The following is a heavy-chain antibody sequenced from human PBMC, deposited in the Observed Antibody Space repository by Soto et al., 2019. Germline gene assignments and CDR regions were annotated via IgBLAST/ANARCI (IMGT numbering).Heavy chain of an antibody. D-gene: IGHD4-17*01. V-gene: IGHV1-69*12. CDR1: GGSLSNYG. CDR3: ARGEATKIVVTTYYAMDG. J-gene: IGHJ6*02. CDR2: IIPVFGTA. Sequence: QVQLVQSGAEVKKPGSSVKVSCKASGGSLSNYGISWVRQAPGQGLEWMGGIIPVFGTANYAQKFQGRVTVTADESKNIVYMDVTSLRSEDTAVYYCARGEATKIVVTTYYAMDGWGQGTTVTVSS.